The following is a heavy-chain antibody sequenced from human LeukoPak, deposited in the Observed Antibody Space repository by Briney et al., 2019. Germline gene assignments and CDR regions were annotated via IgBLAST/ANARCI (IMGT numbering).Heavy chain of an antibody. V-gene: IGHV3-23*01. Sequence: GGSLRLSCAASGFTFSNYAMSWVRQAPGKGLEWVSAISGSDGSTNYADSVKGRFTISRDNAKNSLYLQMNSLRAEDTAVYYCARVPYYYDSSGYDAFDIWGQGTMVTVSS. CDR3: ARVPYYYDSSGYDAFDI. CDR1: GFTFSNYA. CDR2: ISGSDGST. D-gene: IGHD3-22*01. J-gene: IGHJ3*02.